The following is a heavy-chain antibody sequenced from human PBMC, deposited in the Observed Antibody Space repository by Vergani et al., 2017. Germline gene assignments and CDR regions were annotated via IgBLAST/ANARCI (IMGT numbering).Heavy chain of an antibody. Sequence: QVQLQESGPGLVKPSETLCLTCTVSGGSISSYYWSWIRQPPGKGLEWIGYIYYSGSTNYNPSLKSRVTISVDTSKNQFSLKLSSVTAADTAVYYCARDGGRGXGSTSWYYYYGMDVWGQGTTVTVSS. CDR3: ARDGGRGXGSTSWYYYYGMDV. CDR1: GGSISSYY. CDR2: IYYSGST. J-gene: IGHJ6*02. D-gene: IGHD3-10*01. V-gene: IGHV4-59*01.